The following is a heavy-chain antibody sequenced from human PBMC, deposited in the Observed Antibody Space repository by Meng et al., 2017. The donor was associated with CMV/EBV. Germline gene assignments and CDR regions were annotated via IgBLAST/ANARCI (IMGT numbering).Heavy chain of an antibody. V-gene: IGHV4-39*01. J-gene: IGHJ3*02. CDR3: ARHRQQLILHAFDI. CDR1: GGSISSSSYY. CDR2: IYYSGST. D-gene: IGHD6-13*01. Sequence: SETLSLTCTVSGGSISSSSYYWGWIRQPPGKGLEWIGSIYYSGSTYYNPPLKSRVTISVDTPKNQFSLKLSSVTAADTAVYYCARHRQQLILHAFDIWGQGTMVTVSS.